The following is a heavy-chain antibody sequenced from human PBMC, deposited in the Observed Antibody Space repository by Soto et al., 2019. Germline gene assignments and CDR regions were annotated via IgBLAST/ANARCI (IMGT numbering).Heavy chain of an antibody. J-gene: IGHJ5*02. V-gene: IGHV1-18*01. Sequence: ASVKVSCKASGYTFTSYGISWVRQAPGQGLEWMGWISAYNGNTNYAQKLQGRATMTTDTSTSTAYMELRSLRSDDTAVFFCATYKWGSAWYNWFDPWGQGTLVTVSS. D-gene: IGHD1-1*01. CDR3: ATYKWGSAWYNWFDP. CDR1: GYTFTSYG. CDR2: ISAYNGNT.